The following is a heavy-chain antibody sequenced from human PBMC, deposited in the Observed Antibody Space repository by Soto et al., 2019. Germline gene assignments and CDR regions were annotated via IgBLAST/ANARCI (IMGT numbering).Heavy chain of an antibody. CDR2: ISAYNGNT. V-gene: IGHV1-18*01. D-gene: IGHD3-22*01. CDR1: GYTFTSYG. CDR3: ARAYYYYSTHYYLHSV. Sequence: ASVKVSCKASGYTFTSYGISWVRQAPGQGLEWMGWISAYNGNTNYAQKLQGRVTMTTDTSTSTAYMELRSLRSDDTAVYYCARAYYYYSTHYYLHSVSGQRTTVTVS. J-gene: IGHJ6*02.